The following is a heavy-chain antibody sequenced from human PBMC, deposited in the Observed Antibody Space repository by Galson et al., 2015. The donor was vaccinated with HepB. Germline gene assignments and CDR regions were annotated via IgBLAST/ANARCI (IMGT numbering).Heavy chain of an antibody. D-gene: IGHD2-2*01. V-gene: IGHV4-34*01. J-gene: IGHJ4*02. CDR2: INHSGST. Sequence: SETLSLTCAVYGGSFSGYYWSWIRQPPGKGLEWIGEINHSGSTNYNPSLKSRVTISVDTSKNQFSLKLSSVTAADTAVYYCARVKRYQLLFGGVFDYWGQGTLVTVSS. CDR1: GGSFSGYY. CDR3: ARVKRYQLLFGGVFDY.